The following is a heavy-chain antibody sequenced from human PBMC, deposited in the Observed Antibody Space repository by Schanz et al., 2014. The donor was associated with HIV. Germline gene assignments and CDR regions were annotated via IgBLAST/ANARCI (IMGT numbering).Heavy chain of an antibody. CDR2: MSHDGFSK. CDR1: GLTFSSSI. J-gene: IGHJ3*01. Sequence: QVQLVESGGGVVQPGRSLRLSCTASGLTFSSSIMHWVRQAPGKGLEWGAGMSHDGFSKYFADSVKGRFAISREDSKNTVHLQMDSLRPEDTAVYYCAREGESSGRAGRFDLWGQGAMATVSS. CDR3: AREGESSGRAGRFDL. D-gene: IGHD6-19*01. V-gene: IGHV3-30*09.